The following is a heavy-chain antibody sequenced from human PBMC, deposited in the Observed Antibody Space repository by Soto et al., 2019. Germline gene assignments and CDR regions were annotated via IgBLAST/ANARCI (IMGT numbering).Heavy chain of an antibody. D-gene: IGHD4-4*01. CDR2: ISGSGGST. Sequence: GGSLRLSCAASGFTFSSYAMSWVSQAPGKGLEWVSGISGSGGSTFYADSVKGRFTISRDDSKNTLHLQTNSLRAEDTAVYYCAKGFSNSHYYYYYGMDVWGQGTTVTVSS. V-gene: IGHV3-23*01. CDR1: GFTFSSYA. CDR3: AKGFSNSHYYYYYGMDV. J-gene: IGHJ6*02.